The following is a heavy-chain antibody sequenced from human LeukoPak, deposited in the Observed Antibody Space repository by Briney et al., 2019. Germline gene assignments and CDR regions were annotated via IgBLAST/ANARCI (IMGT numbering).Heavy chain of an antibody. V-gene: IGHV3-69-1*01. J-gene: IGHJ4*02. CDR3: ARGPYDYGEYIDY. D-gene: IGHD4-17*01. CDR1: GFPFSEYS. CDR2: IDSSSTI. Sequence: GGSLRLSCAASGFPFSEYSMSWVRQAPGKGLEGVSYIDSSSTIYYADSVKGRFTISRDNAKNSLYLQLNSLRAEDTAVYYCARGPYDYGEYIDYWGQGTLVTVSS.